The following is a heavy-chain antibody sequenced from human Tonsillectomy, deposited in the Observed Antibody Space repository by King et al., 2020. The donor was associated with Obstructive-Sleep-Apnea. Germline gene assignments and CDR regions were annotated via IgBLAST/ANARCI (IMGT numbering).Heavy chain of an antibody. CDR3: VKDGYCSSTRCYGYFDY. CDR2: ISSNGGST. Sequence: VQLVESGGVLVQPGGSLRLSCSASGFTFSSYAMHWVRQAPGKGLEYVSAISSNGGSTHDADSVRGRLTISRDNSKNTLYLQMSSLRAEDTAVYYCVKDGYCSSTRCYGYFDYWGQGTLVTVSS. V-gene: IGHV3-64D*06. CDR1: GFTFSSYA. D-gene: IGHD2-2*03. J-gene: IGHJ4*02.